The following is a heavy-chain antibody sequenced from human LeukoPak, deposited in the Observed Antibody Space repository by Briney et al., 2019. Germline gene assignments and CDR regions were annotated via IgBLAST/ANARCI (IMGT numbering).Heavy chain of an antibody. CDR2: IIPIFGTA. J-gene: IGHJ4*02. Sequence: ASVKVSCKASGYTFTSYYMYWVRQAPGQGLEWMGGIIPIFGTANYAQKFQGRVTITADESTSTAYMELSSLRSEDTAVYYCARAIVASYDYWGQGTLVTVSS. D-gene: IGHD5-12*01. CDR1: GYTFTSYY. V-gene: IGHV1-69*13. CDR3: ARAIVASYDY.